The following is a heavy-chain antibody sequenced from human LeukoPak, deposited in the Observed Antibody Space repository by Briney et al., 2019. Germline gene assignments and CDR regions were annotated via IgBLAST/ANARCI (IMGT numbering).Heavy chain of an antibody. D-gene: IGHD1-1*01. Sequence: SGPTLVNPTQTLTLTCSFSGVSLNANEVGVGWIRQPPGRALEWLAVIYWDNIKRDNPSLRSRVTITKDTSKNQVVLTMTNMDPVDTATYFCAHAYTPSGTWGYFDKWGQGTLVTVSS. CDR2: IYWDNIK. CDR3: AHAYTPSGTWGYFDK. CDR1: GVSLNANEVG. J-gene: IGHJ4*02. V-gene: IGHV2-5*02.